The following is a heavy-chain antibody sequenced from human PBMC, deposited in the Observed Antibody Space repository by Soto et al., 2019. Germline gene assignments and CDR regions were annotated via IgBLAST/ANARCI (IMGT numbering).Heavy chain of an antibody. Sequence: QVQLQESGPGLVKPSQTLSLTCTVSGGSISSGGYYWSWIRQHPGKGLEWIGYIYYSGSTYYNPSLKSRVTISVDTSKNQFSLKLSSVTAADTAVYYCAREVDGGEIYGDYVWFDPWGQGTLVTVSS. J-gene: IGHJ5*02. CDR3: AREVDGGEIYGDYVWFDP. CDR2: IYYSGST. CDR1: GGSISSGGYY. D-gene: IGHD4-17*01. V-gene: IGHV4-31*03.